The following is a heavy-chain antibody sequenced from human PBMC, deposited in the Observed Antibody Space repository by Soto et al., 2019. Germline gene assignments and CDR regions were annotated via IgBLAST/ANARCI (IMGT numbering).Heavy chain of an antibody. CDR1: GYSFSTYS. V-gene: IGHV5-51*01. Sequence: PGESLKISCKGSGYSFSTYSIGWVRQMPGKGLEWMGNIHSGDSNARYSPSFQGQVTISVDRSISTAYLQWSSLKASDTALYYCARHAYYYDSSGYYYFDYWGQGTLVTVSS. J-gene: IGHJ4*02. CDR3: ARHAYYYDSSGYYYFDY. D-gene: IGHD3-22*01. CDR2: IHSGDSNA.